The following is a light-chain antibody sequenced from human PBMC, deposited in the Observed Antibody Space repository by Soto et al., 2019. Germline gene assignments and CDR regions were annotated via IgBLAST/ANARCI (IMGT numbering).Light chain of an antibody. Sequence: DIVMTQSPDSLAVSLGGRATINCKSSQSVLYSTNNKNYLAWYQQKPGQPPKLLIYWATTREAGVPDRFSGSGSGTDFTLTISSLRAEDVAVYYCQQYYSAPFTFGQGTKLEIK. J-gene: IGKJ2*01. CDR1: QSVLYSTNNKNY. V-gene: IGKV4-1*01. CDR2: WAT. CDR3: QQYYSAPFT.